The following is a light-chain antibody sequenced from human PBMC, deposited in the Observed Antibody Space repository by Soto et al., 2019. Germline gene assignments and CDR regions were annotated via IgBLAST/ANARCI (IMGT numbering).Light chain of an antibody. V-gene: IGLV2-14*03. CDR2: DVS. CDR3: CSYTTSNTRQIV. Sequence: QSFLTQPASVSGSPGQSITISCTGTSSDVGGYNYVSWYQHHPGKAPKLMIYDVSNRPSGVSNRFSGSKSGNTASLTISGLQPEDEADYYCCSYTTSNTRQIVFGTGTKLTVL. J-gene: IGLJ1*01. CDR1: SSDVGGYNY.